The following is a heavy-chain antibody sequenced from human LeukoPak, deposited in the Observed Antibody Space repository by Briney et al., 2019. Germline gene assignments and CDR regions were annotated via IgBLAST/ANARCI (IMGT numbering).Heavy chain of an antibody. CDR3: ARDGAIVGAIDY. J-gene: IGHJ4*02. CDR2: IYTSGST. D-gene: IGHD1-26*01. CDR1: GGSISSDY. V-gene: IGHV4-4*07. Sequence: SETLSLTCTVSGGSISSDYWSWVRQPAGKGLEWIGRIYTSGSTNYNPSLKSRVTMSVDTSKNQFSLKLSSVTAADTAVYYCARDGAIVGAIDYWGQGTLVTVSS.